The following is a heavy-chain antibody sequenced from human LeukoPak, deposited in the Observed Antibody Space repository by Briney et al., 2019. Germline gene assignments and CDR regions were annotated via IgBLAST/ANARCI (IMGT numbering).Heavy chain of an antibody. D-gene: IGHD3-3*01. CDR2: IFYSGST. CDR3: VRHVPCTIFFNWFDP. V-gene: IGHV4-39*01. J-gene: IGHJ5*02. Sequence: SETLSLTCTVSGGSINRSSRYYCGWIRQPPGKGLEWIGSIFYSGSTYYNPSLKSRVTISVDTSINQFSLKLTAVTDADTAVYYCVRHVPCTIFFNWFDPWGQGTLVTVSS. CDR1: GGSINRSSRYY.